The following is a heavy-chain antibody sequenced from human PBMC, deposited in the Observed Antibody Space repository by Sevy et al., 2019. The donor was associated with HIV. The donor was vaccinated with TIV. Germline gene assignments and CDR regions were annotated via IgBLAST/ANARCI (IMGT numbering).Heavy chain of an antibody. V-gene: IGHV4-39*01. CDR2: IYYSGST. CDR3: ARQEGGNSGWTYYHYYYGMDV. CDR1: GGSISSSSYY. J-gene: IGHJ6*02. Sequence: SETLSLTCTVSGGSISSSSYYWGWIRQPPGKGLEWIGSIYYSGSTYYNPSLKSRVTISVDTSKNQFSLKLSSVTAADTAVYYCARQEGGNSGWTYYHYYYGMDVWGQGTTVTVSS. D-gene: IGHD2-21*02.